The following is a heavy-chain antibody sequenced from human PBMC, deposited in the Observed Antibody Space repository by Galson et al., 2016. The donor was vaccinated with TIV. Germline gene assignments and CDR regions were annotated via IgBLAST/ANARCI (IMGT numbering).Heavy chain of an antibody. D-gene: IGHD3-22*01. V-gene: IGHV1-69*13. CDR1: EDTFSNHA. J-gene: IGHJ3*01. Sequence: SVKVSCKASEDTFSNHAISWARQAPGQGLEWMGRIVPIFRTPTYAQKFQGRVTLTADESTSTACMELSNLRSEDTAVYYCAREMYFYDSSRKGDPFDVWGQGSMVTVSS. CDR3: AREMYFYDSSRKGDPFDV. CDR2: IVPIFRTP.